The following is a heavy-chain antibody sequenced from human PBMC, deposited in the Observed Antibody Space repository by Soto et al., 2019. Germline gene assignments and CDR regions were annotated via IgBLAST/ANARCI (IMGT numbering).Heavy chain of an antibody. J-gene: IGHJ5*02. Sequence: SETLSLTCAVYGGSVNGYYWNWMRQPPGKGLEWIGEINHTGGTHYNPSLKSRVTMSVDTSKNQFSLRLSSVTAADTAIYYCATRITVFGLLIPPFDPWGQGTQVTVSS. CDR3: ATRITVFGLLIPPFDP. CDR1: GGSVNGYY. V-gene: IGHV4-34*01. D-gene: IGHD3-3*01. CDR2: INHTGGT.